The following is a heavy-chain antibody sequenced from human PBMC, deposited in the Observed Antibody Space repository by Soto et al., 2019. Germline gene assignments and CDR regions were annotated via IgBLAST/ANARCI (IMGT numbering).Heavy chain of an antibody. CDR3: TTAALVVETSPTDFYC. V-gene: IGHV3-49*04. Sequence: PGGSLRLSCTVSGFTLGAYAMSWVRQAPGKGLEWVAFIRRKGYSGTTEYAASVRGRFTISRDDSKSIAYLQMNSLKNEDTAVYYCTTAALVVETSPTDFYCWRQGTRFTVAS. D-gene: IGHD2-21*02. CDR1: GFTLGAYA. CDR2: IRRKGYSGTT. J-gene: IGHJ4*02.